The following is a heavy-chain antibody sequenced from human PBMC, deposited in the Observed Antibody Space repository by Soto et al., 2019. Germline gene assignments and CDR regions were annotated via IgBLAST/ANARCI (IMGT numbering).Heavy chain of an antibody. CDR3: ARGQVVAAQH. CDR2: IYYSGNT. Sequence: SETLSLTCTVSGGSISSYYWSWIRQPPGKGLEWIGYIYYSGNTNYSPSLKSRVTISIDTSKNQFSLKLSSVTAADTAVYYCARGQVVAAQHWGQGTLVTVSS. V-gene: IGHV4-59*08. J-gene: IGHJ4*02. D-gene: IGHD2-15*01. CDR1: GGSISSYY.